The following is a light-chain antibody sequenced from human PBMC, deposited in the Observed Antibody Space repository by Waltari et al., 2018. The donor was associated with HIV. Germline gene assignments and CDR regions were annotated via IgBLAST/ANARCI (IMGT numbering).Light chain of an antibody. CDR3: AAWDDTLNGPNVV. CDR2: SNN. Sequence: QSALTQSPSVSGTPGQRVTISCSGSSSNIGRNTLNWYQHLPGPAPKLLIYSNNQRPSGVPDRFSGTKSGTSASLAISGLQSEDEADYYCAAWDDTLNGPNVVFGGGTKLTV. J-gene: IGLJ2*01. CDR1: SSNIGRNT. V-gene: IGLV1-44*01.